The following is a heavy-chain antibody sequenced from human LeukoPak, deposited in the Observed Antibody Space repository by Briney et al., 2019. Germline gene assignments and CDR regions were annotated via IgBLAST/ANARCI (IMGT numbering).Heavy chain of an antibody. CDR1: GGSISSYY. CDR3: ARLCSPSGYDWSYYFDY. J-gene: IGHJ4*02. CDR2: IYYSGST. Sequence: SETLSLTCTVSGGSISSYYWSWIRQPPGKGLEWIGYIYYSGSTNYNPSLKSRVTISVDTSKNQFSLKLSSVTAADTAVYYCARLCSPSGYDWSYYFDYWGQGTLVTVSS. V-gene: IGHV4-59*01. D-gene: IGHD5-12*01.